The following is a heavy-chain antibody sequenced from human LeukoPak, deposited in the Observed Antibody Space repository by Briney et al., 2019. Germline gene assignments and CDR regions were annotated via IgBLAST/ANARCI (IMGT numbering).Heavy chain of an antibody. J-gene: IGHJ4*02. CDR3: ARDRGGSYSAIDY. CDR1: GFTFSSYS. D-gene: IGHD2-15*01. CDR2: ISSSSITI. Sequence: GGSLRLSCAASGFTFSSYSLSWVRQAPGKGLGWVSFISSSSITIYYADSVKGRFTISRDNAVKSLYLQMNSLRAEDTAVYYCARDRGGSYSAIDYWGQGTLVTVSS. V-gene: IGHV3-48*04.